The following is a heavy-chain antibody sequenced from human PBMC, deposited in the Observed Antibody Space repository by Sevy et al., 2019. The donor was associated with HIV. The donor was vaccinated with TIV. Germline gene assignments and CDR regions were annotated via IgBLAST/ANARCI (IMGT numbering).Heavy chain of an antibody. D-gene: IGHD5-18*01. CDR1: GHTFTDYF. CDR2: INPNSGAP. CDR3: ASPGGYRYGSLLDY. Sequence: ASVKVSCKASGHTFTDYFIHWVRQAPGQGLEWMGWINPNSGAPKYAQMFEGRVTMTRDTSITTAYMELSRLRSDDTAVYYCASPGGYRYGSLLDYWGQGTLVTVSS. J-gene: IGHJ4*02. V-gene: IGHV1-2*02.